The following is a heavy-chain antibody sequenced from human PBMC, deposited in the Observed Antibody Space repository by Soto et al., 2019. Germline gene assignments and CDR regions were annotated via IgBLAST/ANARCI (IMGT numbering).Heavy chain of an antibody. CDR3: AKDATYPMRFYGDLPYYFDY. D-gene: IGHD4-17*01. V-gene: IGHV3-23*01. CDR2: ISGSGGST. Sequence: GGSLRLSCAASGFTFSSYAMSWVRQAPGKGLEWVSAISGSGGSTYYADSVKGRFTISRDNSKNTLYLQMNSLRAEDTAVYYCAKDATYPMRFYGDLPYYFDYWGQGTLVTVSS. J-gene: IGHJ4*02. CDR1: GFTFSSYA.